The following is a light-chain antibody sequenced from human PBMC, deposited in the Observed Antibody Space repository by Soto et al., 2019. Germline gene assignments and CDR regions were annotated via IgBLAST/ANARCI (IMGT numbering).Light chain of an antibody. CDR1: QSVSSSY. J-gene: IGKJ1*01. Sequence: EIVLTQSPGTLSLSPGERATLSCRASQSVSSSYLAWYQQKPGQAPRLLIYVASSRATGIPDRFSGSGSGTDFTRTISRLEPEEFAVYYCQQYGSSPTFGQGTKVEIK. CDR3: QQYGSSPT. CDR2: VAS. V-gene: IGKV3-20*01.